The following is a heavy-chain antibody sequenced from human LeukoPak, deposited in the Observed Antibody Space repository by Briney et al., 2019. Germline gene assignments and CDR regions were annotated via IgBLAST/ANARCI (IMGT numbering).Heavy chain of an antibody. D-gene: IGHD4-23*01. CDR2: INRDGSRT. J-gene: IGHJ4*02. Sequence: PXXSLRLSCAASGFTFSNYWMHWVRQAPGKGLVWVSRINRDGSRTDYADSVKGRFTISRDNAKNTLYLQMNSLRAEDTAVYYCAGETSVGYWGQGTLVTVSS. CDR3: AGETSVGY. V-gene: IGHV3-74*01. CDR1: GFTFSNYW.